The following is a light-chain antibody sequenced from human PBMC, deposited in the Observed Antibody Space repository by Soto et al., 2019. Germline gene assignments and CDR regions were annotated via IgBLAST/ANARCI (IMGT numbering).Light chain of an antibody. CDR2: GAS. CDR3: QQFDGSRPAFT. J-gene: IGKJ2*01. CDR1: QTVNSRH. Sequence: ESLLTQSPGTLSLSPGERATLSCRASQTVNSRHLNWYQHKPGQAPRLLIYGASIRAAGIPDRFSGSRSGAYFSLTLTRLEPEDSAVYYCQQFDGSRPAFTFGQGTKLEI. V-gene: IGKV3-20*01.